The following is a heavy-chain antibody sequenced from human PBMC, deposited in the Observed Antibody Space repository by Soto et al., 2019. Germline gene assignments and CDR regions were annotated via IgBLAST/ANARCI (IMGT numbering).Heavy chain of an antibody. V-gene: IGHV3-23*01. CDR2: ISGSGGST. CDR3: AKSPRGRLRLGESSGMDV. CDR1: GFTFSSYA. J-gene: IGHJ6*02. D-gene: IGHD3-16*01. Sequence: EVQLLESGGGLVQPGGSLRLSCAASGFTFSSYAMSWVRQAPGKGLEWVSAISGSGGSTYYADSVKGRFTISRDNSKNTLYLQMNSLRAEETAVYYCAKSPRGRLRLGESSGMDVWGQGTTVTVSS.